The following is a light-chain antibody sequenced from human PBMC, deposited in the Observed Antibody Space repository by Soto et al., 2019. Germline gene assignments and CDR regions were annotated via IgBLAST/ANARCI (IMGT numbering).Light chain of an antibody. J-gene: IGKJ4*01. CDR1: QSVDSN. CDR3: QQYDNRPLT. Sequence: EIVMTQSPATLSVSPGERATLSCRASQSVDSNLAWYQQKPGQAPRLLIFGASTRATGIPARFSSSGSGTDFTLTISSLQSEDFGVYFCQQYDNRPLTFGGGTKVDIK. V-gene: IGKV3D-15*01. CDR2: GAS.